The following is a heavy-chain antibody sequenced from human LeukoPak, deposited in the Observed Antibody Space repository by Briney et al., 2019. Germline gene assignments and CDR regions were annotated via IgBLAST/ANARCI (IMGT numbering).Heavy chain of an antibody. CDR2: IAYDGSRE. J-gene: IGHJ4*02. Sequence: GGSLRLSCAGSGFTFGGYGMHWFRQTPGKGLEWVAVIAYDGSREFYADSVKGRFTISRDNSKNTMSVQMDDLRAEDTAVYYCTRYNNDHFDYWGQGTLVIVSS. CDR3: TRYNNDHFDY. CDR1: GFTFGGYG. D-gene: IGHD1-14*01. V-gene: IGHV3-33*01.